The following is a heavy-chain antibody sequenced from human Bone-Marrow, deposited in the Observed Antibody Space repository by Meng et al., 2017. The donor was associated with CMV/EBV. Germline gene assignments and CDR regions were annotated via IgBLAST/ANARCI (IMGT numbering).Heavy chain of an antibody. V-gene: IGHV4-38-2*02. CDR1: GYSISGGYY. D-gene: IGHD3-3*01. CDR2: IYHSGST. Sequence: SETRSLTCTVPGYSISGGYYWGWIRQPPGKGLEWIGCIYHSGSTYYNPSVKSRVTISVDTPKNQFFLKLSSVTAADTAVYYCASARVLRYFDYWGQGTLVTVSS. CDR3: ASARVLRYFDY. J-gene: IGHJ4*02.